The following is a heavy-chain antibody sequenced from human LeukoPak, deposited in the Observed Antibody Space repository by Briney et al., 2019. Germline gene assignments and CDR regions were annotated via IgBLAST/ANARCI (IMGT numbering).Heavy chain of an antibody. CDR2: IYSGDYDT. CDR1: GYSFTRYW. Sequence: GESLKTSFKGSGYSFTRYWIGWVRQMPGKGVEWMGIIYSGDYDTRYSPPFQGQVTISADKSISTAYLKWSSLKASDTAMYYCARVPYYDYVWGSYRYAPDAFDIWGQRTMVTVSS. CDR3: ARVPYYDYVWGSYRYAPDAFDI. J-gene: IGHJ3*02. D-gene: IGHD3-16*02. V-gene: IGHV5-51*01.